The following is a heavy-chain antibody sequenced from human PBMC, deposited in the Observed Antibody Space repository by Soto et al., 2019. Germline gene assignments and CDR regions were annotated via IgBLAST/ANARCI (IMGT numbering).Heavy chain of an antibody. CDR3: GSHDY. Sequence: SVKVSCKASGGTFSSYSMSWVRQAPGQGLEWMGGIIPIFGTANYAQKFQGRVPITRDKPASTAYMELSSLRSEDTAVYYCGSHDYWGQGTLVTVSS. J-gene: IGHJ4*02. CDR1: GGTFSSYS. V-gene: IGHV1-69*05. CDR2: IIPIFGTA.